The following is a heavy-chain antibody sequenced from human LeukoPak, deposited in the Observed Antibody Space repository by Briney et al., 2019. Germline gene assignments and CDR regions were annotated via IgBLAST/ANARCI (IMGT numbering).Heavy chain of an antibody. Sequence: SVKVSCKASGGTFSSYAISWVRQAPGQGLEWMGRIIPIFGTANYAQKFQGRVTITTDESTSTAYMELSSLRSEDTAVYYCAMGAYCGGDCSGGFDYWGRGTLVTVSS. CDR2: IIPIFGTA. CDR1: GGTFSSYA. D-gene: IGHD2-21*02. J-gene: IGHJ4*02. V-gene: IGHV1-69*05. CDR3: AMGAYCGGDCSGGFDY.